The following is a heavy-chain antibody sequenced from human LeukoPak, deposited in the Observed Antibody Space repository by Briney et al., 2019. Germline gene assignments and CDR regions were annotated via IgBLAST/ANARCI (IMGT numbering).Heavy chain of an antibody. Sequence: GGSLRLSCAASGFTFSTYWMHWVRQAPGKGLVWVSRINGDGSSTSYADSVKGRFTISRDNAKNTLYLQMNSLRAEDTAVYYCAKDKGWGYSAYDCYGMYVWGQGTTVTVSS. J-gene: IGHJ6*02. CDR1: GFTFSTYW. CDR3: AKDKGWGYSAYDCYGMYV. CDR2: INGDGSST. D-gene: IGHD1-26*01. V-gene: IGHV3-74*01.